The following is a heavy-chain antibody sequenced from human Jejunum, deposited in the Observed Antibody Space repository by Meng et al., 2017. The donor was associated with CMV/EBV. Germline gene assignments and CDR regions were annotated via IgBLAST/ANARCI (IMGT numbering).Heavy chain of an antibody. CDR2: IKEDGSEK. D-gene: IGHD4-11*01. CDR3: ARKRNSNWFDS. CDR1: VFPFSTSW. V-gene: IGHV3-7*01. J-gene: IGHJ5*01. Sequence: ASVFPFSTSWMPWVRQAPGKGLEWVANIKEDGSEKYFVASVNGRFTISRDNAQNSLYLQMNSLRVADTAVYYCARKRNSNWFDSWGQGTLVTVSS.